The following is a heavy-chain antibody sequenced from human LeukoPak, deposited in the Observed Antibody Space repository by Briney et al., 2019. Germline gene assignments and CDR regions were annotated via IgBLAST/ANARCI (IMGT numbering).Heavy chain of an antibody. V-gene: IGHV3-23*01. CDR1: GGSISSYY. Sequence: ETLSLTCTVSGGSISSYYWSWVRQAPGKGLEWVSAISGGGGSTYYADSVKGRFTISRDNSKNTLYLQMNSLRAEDTAVYYCAKGEPYDFWSGYYMGSYYYYGMDVWGQGTTVTVSS. CDR3: AKGEPYDFWSGYYMGSYYYYGMDV. CDR2: ISGGGGST. D-gene: IGHD3-3*01. J-gene: IGHJ6*02.